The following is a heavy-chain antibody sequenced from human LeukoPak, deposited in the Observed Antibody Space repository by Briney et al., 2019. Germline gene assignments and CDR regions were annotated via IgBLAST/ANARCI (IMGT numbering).Heavy chain of an antibody. Sequence: GGSLRLSCAASGFTFSSYAMHWVRQAPGKGLEWVAVISYDGSNKYYADPVKGRFTISRDNSKNTLYLQMNSLRAEDTAVYYCAREPSPGGGGRAFFDYWGQGTLVTVSS. J-gene: IGHJ4*02. V-gene: IGHV3-30-3*01. CDR3: AREPSPGGGGRAFFDY. CDR1: GFTFSSYA. D-gene: IGHD3-16*01. CDR2: ISYDGSNK.